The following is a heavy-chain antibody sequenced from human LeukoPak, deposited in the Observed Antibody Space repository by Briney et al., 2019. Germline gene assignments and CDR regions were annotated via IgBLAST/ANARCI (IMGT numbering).Heavy chain of an antibody. V-gene: IGHV1-18*01. D-gene: IGHD2-2*01. CDR2: ISAYNGNT. J-gene: IGHJ5*02. Sequence: VAPVKVSCKASGYTFTSYGISWVRQAPGQGLEWMGWISAYNGNTNYAQKLQGRVTMTTDTSTSTAYMELRSLRSDDTAVYYCARDQLPDIVVVPAAMASWGQGTLVTVSS. CDR1: GYTFTSYG. CDR3: ARDQLPDIVVVPAAMAS.